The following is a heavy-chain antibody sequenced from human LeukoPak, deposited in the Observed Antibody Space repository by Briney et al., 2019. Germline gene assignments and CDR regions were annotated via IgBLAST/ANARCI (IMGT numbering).Heavy chain of an antibody. V-gene: IGHV3-7*01. Sequence: GGSLRLSCAASGFTFSRHWMSWVRQAPGKGPEWVANIKQAGSERYYVDSVKGRFTISRDNAKNSLYLQMNSLRAEDTAVYYCARWGPAAISAVDYWGQGTLVTVSS. CDR2: IKQAGSER. CDR1: GFTFSRHW. J-gene: IGHJ4*02. D-gene: IGHD2-2*01. CDR3: ARWGPAAISAVDY.